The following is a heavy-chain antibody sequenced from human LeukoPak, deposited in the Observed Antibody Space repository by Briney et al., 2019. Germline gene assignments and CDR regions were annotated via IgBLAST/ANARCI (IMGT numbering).Heavy chain of an antibody. CDR2: ISGSGGST. V-gene: IGHV3-23*01. CDR1: GFTFSNYA. D-gene: IGHD3-22*01. Sequence: LAGGPLRLSCAASGFTFSNYAMSWVRQAPGKGLEWVSAISGSGGSTYYADSVKGRFTISRDNSKNTLYLQMNSLRAEDTAVYYCAKGWYYYDSSGYYYRWFDPWGQGTLVTISS. CDR3: AKGWYYYDSSGYYYRWFDP. J-gene: IGHJ5*02.